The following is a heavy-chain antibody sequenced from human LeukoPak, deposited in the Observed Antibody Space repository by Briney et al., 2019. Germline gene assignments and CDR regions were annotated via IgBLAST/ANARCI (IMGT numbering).Heavy chain of an antibody. CDR3: TRYYYDSSVPDY. J-gene: IGHJ4*02. V-gene: IGHV3-15*01. CDR2: IKSKTDGGTT. CDR1: GFTFNNAW. D-gene: IGHD3-22*01. Sequence: GGSLRLSCAASGFTFNNAWISWVRQAPGKGLEWVGLIKSKTDGGTTDYATPVKGRFTISIDDSKNTLYLQMNSLKTEDTAVYYCTRYYYDSSVPDYWGQGTLVTVSS.